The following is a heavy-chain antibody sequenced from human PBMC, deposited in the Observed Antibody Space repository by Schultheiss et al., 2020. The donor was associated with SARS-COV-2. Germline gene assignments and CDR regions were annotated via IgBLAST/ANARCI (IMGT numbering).Heavy chain of an antibody. J-gene: IGHJ4*02. D-gene: IGHD1-26*01. CDR3: ARDLATTSQWEFDH. CDR2: IKANSGAT. CDR1: GYTFTSYA. V-gene: IGHV1-2*07. Sequence: ASVKVSCKASGYTFTSYAMHWVRQAPGQGLEWMGWIKANSGATQYAPKFQGRVTMTRDTSITTAYMELTRLTFDDTAVYYCARDLATTSQWEFDHWGQGTQVTVSS.